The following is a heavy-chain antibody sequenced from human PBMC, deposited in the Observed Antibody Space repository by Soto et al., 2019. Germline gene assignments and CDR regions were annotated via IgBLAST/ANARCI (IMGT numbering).Heavy chain of an antibody. V-gene: IGHV3-23*01. CDR1: GFTFNNYA. CDR2: ISGSGGST. J-gene: IGHJ4*02. D-gene: IGHD3-22*01. CDR3: ARGPGYYDSSGYRF. Sequence: GSLRLSCAASGFTFNNYAMTWVRQAPGKGLEWVSTISGSGGSTYYADSVKGRFTISRANSKNTLYLQMNSLRAEDTAVYYCARGPGYYDSSGYRFWGQGTLVTVSS.